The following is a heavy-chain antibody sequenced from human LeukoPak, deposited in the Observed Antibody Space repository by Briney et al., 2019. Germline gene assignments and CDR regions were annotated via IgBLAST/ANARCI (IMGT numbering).Heavy chain of an antibody. CDR2: ISGSGGST. CDR3: AKVGQDYYDSSGYSLWFDP. J-gene: IGHJ5*02. CDR1: GFTFSSYG. Sequence: GGSLRLSCAASGFTFSSYGMSWVRQAPGKGLEWVSAISGSGGSTYYADSVKGRFTISRDNSKNTLYLQMNSLRAEDTAVYYCAKVGQDYYDSSGYSLWFDPWGQGTLVTVSS. V-gene: IGHV3-23*01. D-gene: IGHD3-22*01.